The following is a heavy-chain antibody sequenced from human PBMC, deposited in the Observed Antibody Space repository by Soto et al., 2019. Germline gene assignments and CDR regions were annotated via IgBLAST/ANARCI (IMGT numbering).Heavy chain of an antibody. CDR1: GFTFSSYS. CDR2: ISSSSSTI. J-gene: IGHJ4*02. Sequence: EVQLVESGGGLVQPGGSLRLSCEASGFTFSSYSMNWVRQAPGKGLEWVSYISSSSSTINYADSVKGRFTISRDNAKNSQYLQMNSLRDEDTAVYYCVRGGGYQDYWGQGTLVTVSS. CDR3: VRGGGYQDY. D-gene: IGHD1-26*01. V-gene: IGHV3-48*02.